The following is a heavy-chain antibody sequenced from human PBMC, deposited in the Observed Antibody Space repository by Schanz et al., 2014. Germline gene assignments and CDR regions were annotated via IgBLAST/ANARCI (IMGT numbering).Heavy chain of an antibody. V-gene: IGHV3-23*01. J-gene: IGHJ4*02. Sequence: EVQLLESGGGLVQPGGSLRLSCAASGFTFSIYGMSWVRQAPGKGLEWVSRMIGSGSSVFYADSVKGRFTISRDNLKNTVYVQMNSLRAGDTAVYYCAKDGRLPYYGTGSDFDYWGQGTLVAVSS. CDR2: MIGSGSSV. CDR3: AKDGRLPYYGTGSDFDY. CDR1: GFTFSIYG. D-gene: IGHD3-22*01.